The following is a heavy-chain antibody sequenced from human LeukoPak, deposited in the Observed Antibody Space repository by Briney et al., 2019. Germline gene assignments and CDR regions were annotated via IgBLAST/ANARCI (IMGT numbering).Heavy chain of an antibody. J-gene: IGHJ6*02. Sequence: GGSLRLSCAASGFTFSSYSMNWVRQAPGKGLEWVSSISSSGYIYYADSVKGRFTISRDNAKNSLYLQMNSLRAEDTAVYYCARDDHDHYGPDVWGQGTTVTVSS. CDR1: GFTFSSYS. CDR3: ARDDHDHYGPDV. V-gene: IGHV3-21*01. D-gene: IGHD3-10*01. CDR2: ISSSGYI.